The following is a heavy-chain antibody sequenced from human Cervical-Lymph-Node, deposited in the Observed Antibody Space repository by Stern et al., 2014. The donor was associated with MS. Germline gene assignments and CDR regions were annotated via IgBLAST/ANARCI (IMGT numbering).Heavy chain of an antibody. CDR1: GFTFSSYG. J-gene: IGHJ4*02. Sequence: VQLVESGGAVVQPGRSLRLSCAASGFTFSSYGMHWVRQAPGKVLEWAPVISYDGNHKYYAASVKGRFTISRDNSKNTLHLQMNSVTPDDTAIYYCARDYEDTSMLFDHWGQGTLVTVSS. V-gene: IGHV3-30*03. CDR3: ARDYEDTSMLFDH. CDR2: ISYDGNHK. D-gene: IGHD2-8*01.